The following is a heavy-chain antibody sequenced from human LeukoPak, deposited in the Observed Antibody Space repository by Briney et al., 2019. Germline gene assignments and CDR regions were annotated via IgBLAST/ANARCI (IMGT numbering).Heavy chain of an antibody. CDR1: GGTFSSYA. Sequence: SVKVSCKASGGTFSSYAISWVRQAPGQGLEWMGGIIPIFGTANYAQKFQGRVTITADESTSTAYMELSSLRSEDTAVYYCAWPSGNNGYSSSWYTPDYWGQGTLVTVSS. CDR2: IIPIFGTA. CDR3: AWPSGNNGYSSSWYTPDY. V-gene: IGHV1-69*01. J-gene: IGHJ4*02. D-gene: IGHD6-13*01.